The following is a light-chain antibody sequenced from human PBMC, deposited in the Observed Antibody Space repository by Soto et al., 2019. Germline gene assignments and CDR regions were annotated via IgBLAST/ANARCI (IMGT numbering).Light chain of an antibody. Sequence: QSVLTQPPSVSEAPRQRVTISCSGSSSNIGNNAVNWYQQLPGKAPRLLIYYDDLVPSGVSDRFSGSRSGTSASLAIRGLQSEDEADYNCAAWDDSLNGPVFGGGTKLTVL. V-gene: IGLV1-36*01. CDR3: AAWDDSLNGPV. CDR1: SSNIGNNA. J-gene: IGLJ2*01. CDR2: YDD.